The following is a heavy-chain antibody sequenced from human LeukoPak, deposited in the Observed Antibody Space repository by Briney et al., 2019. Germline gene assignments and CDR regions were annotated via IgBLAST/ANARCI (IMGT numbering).Heavy chain of an antibody. V-gene: IGHV1-8*01. CDR2: VNPNSGNT. CDR1: GYTFTSYD. Sequence: ASVKVSCKASGYTFTSYDINWVRQATGQGLEWMGWVNPNSGNTGYAQKFQGRVTMTRNTSISTAYMELSSLRSEDTAVYYCASNIAANYYDSSGYSDYWGQGTLVTVSS. J-gene: IGHJ4*02. D-gene: IGHD3-22*01. CDR3: ASNIAANYYDSSGYSDY.